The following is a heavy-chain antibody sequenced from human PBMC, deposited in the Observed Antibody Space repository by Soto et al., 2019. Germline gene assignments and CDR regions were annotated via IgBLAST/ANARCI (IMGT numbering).Heavy chain of an antibody. CDR3: ARSSTSANYFDY. CDR1: GGPISDDTCR. CDR2: VYYTGST. D-gene: IGHD2-2*01. V-gene: IGHV4-39*07. J-gene: IGHJ4*02. Sequence: SETLSLTCTVTGGPISDDTCRWAWIRQPPGEGLEWIGTVYYTGSTYYNPSLRSRVTISVDTSKNQFSLKLSSVTATDTAVYYCARSSTSANYFDYWGQGTLVTVSS.